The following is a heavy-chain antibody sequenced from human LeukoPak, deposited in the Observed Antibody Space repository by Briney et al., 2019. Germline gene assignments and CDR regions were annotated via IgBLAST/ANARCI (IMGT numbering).Heavy chain of an antibody. V-gene: IGHV1-69*06. CDR3: ARDGRYYYGSGSYSYYYYYMDV. CDR2: IIPIFGTA. D-gene: IGHD3-10*01. Sequence: ASVKVSCKASGGTFSSYAISWVRQAPGQGLEWMGGIIPIFGTANYAQKFQGRVTITADKSTSTAYMELSSLRSEDTAVYYCARDGRYYYGSGSYSYYYYYMDVWGKGTTVTVSS. CDR1: GGTFSSYA. J-gene: IGHJ6*03.